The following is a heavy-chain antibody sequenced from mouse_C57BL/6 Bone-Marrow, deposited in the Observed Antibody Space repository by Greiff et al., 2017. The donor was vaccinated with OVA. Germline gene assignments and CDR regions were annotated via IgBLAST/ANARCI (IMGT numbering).Heavy chain of an antibody. J-gene: IGHJ1*03. CDR1: GFNIKNTY. D-gene: IGHD1-1*01. CDR3: ARIPDYYGSRDWYFDV. CDR2: IDPANGNT. Sequence: EVQLQQSVAELVRPGASVKLSCTASGFNIKNTYMHWVKQRPEQGLAWIGRIDPANGNTKYAPKFQGKAPITADTSSNTAYLPLSSLTSEDTAIYYCARIPDYYGSRDWYFDVWGTGTTVTVSS. V-gene: IGHV14-3*01.